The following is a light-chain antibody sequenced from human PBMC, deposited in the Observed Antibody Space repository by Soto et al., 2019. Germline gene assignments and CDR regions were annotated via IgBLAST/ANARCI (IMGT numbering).Light chain of an antibody. Sequence: DIQMTQSPSTLSASVGDRVTITCRASQSISSWLAWYQQKPGKAPKLLIYKASSLESGVPSRFSGSGSGTEFTLTISSLQPDDFATYYGQHYNSYLGTFGQGTKVYIK. V-gene: IGKV1-5*03. J-gene: IGKJ1*01. CDR2: KAS. CDR1: QSISSW. CDR3: QHYNSYLGT.